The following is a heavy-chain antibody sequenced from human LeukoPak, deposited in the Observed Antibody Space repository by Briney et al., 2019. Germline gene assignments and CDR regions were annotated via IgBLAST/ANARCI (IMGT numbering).Heavy chain of an antibody. CDR1: GFTFSSYE. J-gene: IGHJ5*02. CDR3: ARTGVPAAIVRWFDP. D-gene: IGHD2-2*02. V-gene: IGHV3-48*03. Sequence: PGGSLRLSCAASGFTFSSYEMNWVRQAPGKGLEWVSYIGSSGSTIYYADSVKGRFTISRDNAKNSLYLQMYSLRAEDTAVYYCARTGVPAAIVRWFDPWGQGTLVTVSS. CDR2: IGSSGSTI.